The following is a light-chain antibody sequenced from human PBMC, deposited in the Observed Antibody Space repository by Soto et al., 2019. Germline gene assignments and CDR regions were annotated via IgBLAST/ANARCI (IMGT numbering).Light chain of an antibody. CDR1: ESVSTSY. CDR2: RAS. V-gene: IGKV3-20*01. J-gene: IGKJ1*01. CDR3: QQYGSSGT. Sequence: EIVLTQSPRTLSLPPWEKATVCCRASESVSTSYLAWYQQSPGQAPRLLIYRASSRATGIPDRFSGSGSGTDFTLTISRLEPEDFAVYYCQQYGSSGTFGQGTKVDI.